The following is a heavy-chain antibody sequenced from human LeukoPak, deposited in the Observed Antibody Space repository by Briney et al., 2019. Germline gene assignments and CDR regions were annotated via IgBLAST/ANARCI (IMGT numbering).Heavy chain of an antibody. J-gene: IGHJ5*02. D-gene: IGHD4-11*01. CDR1: GFTFSDYY. Sequence: PGGSLRLSCAVSGFTFSDYYMSWIRQAPGKGLEWVAVIWNDGSNKYYGDSVKGRFTISRDNSKNTLYLQMNSLTVEDTAVYYCAKDAQRGFDYSNSLEHWGQGTLVTVSS. CDR2: IWNDGSNK. V-gene: IGHV3-33*06. CDR3: AKDAQRGFDYSNSLEH.